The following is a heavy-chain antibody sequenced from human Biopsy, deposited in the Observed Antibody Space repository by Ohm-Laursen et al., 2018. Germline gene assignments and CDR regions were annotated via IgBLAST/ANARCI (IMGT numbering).Heavy chain of an antibody. V-gene: IGHV1-24*01. CDR3: AADINVWNVNY. J-gene: IGHJ4*02. CDR1: GGTFGSND. CDR2: FAPENGKT. Sequence: AASVKVSCKTSGGTFGSNDISWVRQAPGQGLEWMGGFAPENGKTIYAQKFQGRVTMTEDTSTDTAYMELSSLRSEDTAVYYYAADINVWNVNYWGQGTQVTVSS. D-gene: IGHD1-1*01.